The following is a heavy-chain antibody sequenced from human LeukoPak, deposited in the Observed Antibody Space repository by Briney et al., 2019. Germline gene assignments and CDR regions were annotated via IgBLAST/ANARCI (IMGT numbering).Heavy chain of an antibody. V-gene: IGHV4-61*02. CDR3: ASFSVLPPNYYGSSGYHQH. CDR2: IYTSGST. CDR1: GGSISSGRYY. J-gene: IGHJ1*01. Sequence: SQTLSLSCTVSGGSISSGRYYWSWIRQPAGKGLEWIGRIYTSGSTNYNPSLKSRVTISVDTSKNQFSLKLSSVTAADTAVYYCASFSVLPPNYYGSSGYHQHWGQGTLVTVSS. D-gene: IGHD3-22*01.